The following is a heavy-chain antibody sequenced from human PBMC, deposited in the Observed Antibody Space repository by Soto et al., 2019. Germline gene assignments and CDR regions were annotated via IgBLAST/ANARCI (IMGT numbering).Heavy chain of an antibody. Sequence: GGSLRLSCAASGFTFSSYAMSWVRQAPGKGLEWVSAISGSGGSTYYADSVKGRFTISRDNSKNTLYLQMNSLRAEDTAVYYCAKNPYYYDSSGYLGDDYWGQGTLVTVSS. D-gene: IGHD3-22*01. CDR3: AKNPYYYDSSGYLGDDY. CDR1: GFTFSSYA. V-gene: IGHV3-23*01. CDR2: ISGSGGST. J-gene: IGHJ4*02.